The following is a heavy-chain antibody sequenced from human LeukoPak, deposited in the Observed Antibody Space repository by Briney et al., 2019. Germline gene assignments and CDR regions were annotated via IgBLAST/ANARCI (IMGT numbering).Heavy chain of an antibody. D-gene: IGHD6-13*01. V-gene: IGHV3-53*01. CDR3: ARLTPAAGRLYFVD. CDR1: GFTVNSNY. J-gene: IGHJ4*02. CDR2: LYNTGNT. Sequence: GGSLRLSCAASGFTVNSNYLSWVRQAPGKGLEWVSTLYNTGNTYYANSVKGRFSISRDNSKNTLFLQMNSLRAKDTAVYYCARLTPAAGRLYFVDWGPGTLVTVSS.